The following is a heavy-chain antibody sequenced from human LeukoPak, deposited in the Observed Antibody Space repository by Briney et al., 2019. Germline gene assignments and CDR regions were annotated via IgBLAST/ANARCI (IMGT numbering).Heavy chain of an antibody. CDR1: GFPFSSYS. J-gene: IGHJ4*02. CDR2: ISSSSSYI. CDR3: ARTSRTRGGSSSFYYFDY. Sequence: GGSLRLSCAASGFPFSSYSMNWVRPAPGKGVEWGSSISSSSSYIYYADSVKGRFTISRDNAKNSLYLQMNSLRAEDTAVYYCARTSRTRGGSSSFYYFDYWGQGTLVTVSS. D-gene: IGHD6-6*01. V-gene: IGHV3-21*01.